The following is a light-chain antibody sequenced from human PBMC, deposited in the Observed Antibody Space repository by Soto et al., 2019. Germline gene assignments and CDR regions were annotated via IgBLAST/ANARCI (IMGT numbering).Light chain of an antibody. CDR1: SSDVGWSYNL. J-gene: IGLJ2*01. V-gene: IGLV2-23*01. CDR3: CSYAGSSTYVV. CDR2: EGS. Sequence: QSALTQPASVSGSPGQSITISCTGTSSDVGWSYNLVSWYQQHPGKAPKLMIYEGSKRPSGVSNRFSGSKSGNTASLTISGLQAEDEADYHCCSYAGSSTYVVFGGGTKLTVL.